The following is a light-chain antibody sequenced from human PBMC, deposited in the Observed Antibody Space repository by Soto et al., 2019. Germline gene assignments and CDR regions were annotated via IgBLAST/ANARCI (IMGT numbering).Light chain of an antibody. V-gene: IGKV1-12*01. CDR1: QDIITW. CDR2: AAS. Sequence: DIQMTQSPSSVTASVGDRVTITGRASQDIITWLAWYQQKPGKAPKLLIYAASSLQSGVPSRFSGSGSGTDFTLTISSLQPEDFATYYCQQSYSVWTFGQGTKVDI. CDR3: QQSYSVWT. J-gene: IGKJ1*01.